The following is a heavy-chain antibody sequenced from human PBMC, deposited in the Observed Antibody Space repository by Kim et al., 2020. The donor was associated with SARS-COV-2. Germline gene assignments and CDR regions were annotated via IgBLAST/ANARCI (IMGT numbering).Heavy chain of an antibody. CDR3: ARVIRPDYYGSGSLT. J-gene: IGHJ5*02. Sequence: SETLSLTCTVSGGSISSSSYYWGWIRQPPGKGLEWIGSIYYSGSTYYNPSLKSRVTISVDTSKNQFSLKLSSVTAADTAVYYCARVIRPDYYGSGSLTWGQGTLVTVSS. CDR2: IYYSGST. V-gene: IGHV4-39*07. D-gene: IGHD3-10*01. CDR1: GGSISSSSYY.